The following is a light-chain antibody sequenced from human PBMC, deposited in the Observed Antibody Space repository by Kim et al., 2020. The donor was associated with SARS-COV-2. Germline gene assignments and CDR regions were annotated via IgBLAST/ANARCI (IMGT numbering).Light chain of an antibody. J-gene: IGKJ2*01. CDR2: SAS. Sequence: ASVGDRETITGRAREGGGRKYLVWYKQKAGKAPNLLVYSASTLQSGVPSRLSGSGSGTEFTLTISSLQPEDFANYYCQQFKAYPKTFGQGTKLEIK. CDR1: EGGGRKY. V-gene: IGKV1-9*01. CDR3: QQFKAYPKT.